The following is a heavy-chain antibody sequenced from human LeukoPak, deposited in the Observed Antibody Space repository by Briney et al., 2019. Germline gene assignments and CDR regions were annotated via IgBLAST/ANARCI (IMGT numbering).Heavy chain of an antibody. Sequence: GGSLRLSCVTSGFSFSTYDMSWVRQAPGKGLEWVSGITANTRGSITYYADSVKGRFTISRGSSKDTLYLQMNSLRAEDTAVYFCARGGYFSFDYWGQGTLVTVSS. CDR3: ARGGYFSFDY. CDR2: ITANTRGSIT. D-gene: IGHD2/OR15-2a*01. J-gene: IGHJ4*02. CDR1: GFSFSTYD. V-gene: IGHV3-23*01.